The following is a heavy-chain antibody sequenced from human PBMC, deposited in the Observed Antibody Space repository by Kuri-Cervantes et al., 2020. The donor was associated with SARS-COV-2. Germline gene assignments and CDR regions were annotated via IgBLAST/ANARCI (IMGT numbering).Heavy chain of an antibody. Sequence: GGSLRLSCAASGFTFSSYAMHWVRQAPGKGLEWVAVISYDGSNKYYADSAKGRFTISGDNSKNTLYLQMCSLRAEDTAVYYCARDSRISSKYYYYYGMDVWGQGTTVTVSS. J-gene: IGHJ6*02. V-gene: IGHV3-30*15. CDR3: ARDSRISSKYYYYYGMDV. CDR2: ISYDGSNK. D-gene: IGHD6-6*01. CDR1: GFTFSSYA.